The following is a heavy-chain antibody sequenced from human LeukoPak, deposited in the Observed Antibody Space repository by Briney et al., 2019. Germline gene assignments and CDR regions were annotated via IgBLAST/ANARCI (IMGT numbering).Heavy chain of an antibody. V-gene: IGHV3-7*03. CDR1: GFTFSSYW. D-gene: IGHD2-15*01. J-gene: IGHJ6*03. CDR2: IKQDGSEK. CDR3: ARGGGSIRHSYYYYVDV. Sequence: GGSLRLSCAASGFTFSSYWMSWVRQAPGKGLEWVANIKQDGSEKYYVDSVKGRFTISRDNAKNSLYLRMNSLRDEDTALYYCARGGGSIRHSYYYYVDVWGKETTVT.